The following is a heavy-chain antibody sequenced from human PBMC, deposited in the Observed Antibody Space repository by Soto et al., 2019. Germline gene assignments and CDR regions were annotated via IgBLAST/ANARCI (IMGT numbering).Heavy chain of an antibody. J-gene: IGHJ3*02. D-gene: IGHD6-25*01. V-gene: IGHV1-69*13. CDR1: GGTFSSYA. CDR3: ARGGGSGSAFDI. CDR2: IIPIFGTA. Sequence: SVKVSCKASGGTFSSYAISWVRQAPGQGLEWMGGIIPIFGTANYAQKFQGRVTITADESTSTAYMELSSLSSEDTAVYYCARGGGSGSAFDIWGQGTMVTVSS.